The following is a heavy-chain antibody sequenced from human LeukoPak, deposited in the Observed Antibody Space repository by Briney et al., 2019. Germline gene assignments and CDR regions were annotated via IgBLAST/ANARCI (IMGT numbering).Heavy chain of an antibody. CDR1: GFTISSYA. CDR3: AKVPNQYSSGWYPGWFDP. J-gene: IGHJ5*02. CDR2: ISGGGGST. V-gene: IGHV3-23*01. Sequence: GGSLRLSCAASGFTISSYAMSWVRQAPGKGLEWVSAISGGGGSTYYADSVKGRFTISRDNSKNTLYLQMNSLRAEDTAVYYCAKVPNQYSSGWYPGWFDPWGQGTLVTVSS. D-gene: IGHD6-19*01.